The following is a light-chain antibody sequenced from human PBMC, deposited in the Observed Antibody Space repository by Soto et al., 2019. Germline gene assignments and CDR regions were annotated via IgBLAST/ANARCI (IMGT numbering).Light chain of an antibody. CDR2: EVS. V-gene: IGLV2-14*01. CDR3: SSYTSSSTLE. CDR1: SSDVGGYNY. Sequence: QSALTQPASVSGSPGQSITISCTGTSSDVGGYNYVSWYQQHPGKAPKLMIYEVSNRPSGASNRFSGSKSGKTASLTISGRQAEDEADYYCSSYTSSSTLEFGGGTKVTVL. J-gene: IGLJ3*02.